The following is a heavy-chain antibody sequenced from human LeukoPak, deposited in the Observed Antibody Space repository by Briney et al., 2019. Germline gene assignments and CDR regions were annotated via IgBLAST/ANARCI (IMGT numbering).Heavy chain of an antibody. V-gene: IGHV3-11*01. D-gene: IGHD2-15*01. CDR2: ISSSGSTI. CDR3: AKAPVTTCRGAFCYPFDY. CDR1: GFTFSDHD. J-gene: IGHJ4*02. Sequence: GGSLRLSCAASGFTFSDHDMSWIRQAPGKGLEWVSYISSSGSTIYYADSVKGRFTISRDSSKNTLFLQMNRLRPEDAAVYYCAKAPVTTCRGAFCYPFDYWGLGTLVTVSS.